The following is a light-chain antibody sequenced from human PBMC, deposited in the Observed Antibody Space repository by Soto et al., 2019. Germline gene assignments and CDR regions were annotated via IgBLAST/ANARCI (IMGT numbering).Light chain of an antibody. CDR2: EVS. CDR1: SSDVGGYNY. J-gene: IGLJ1*01. V-gene: IGLV2-14*01. Sequence: QPVLTQPASVSGSPGQSITISCTGTSSDVGGYNYVSWYQQHPGKAPKLMIYEVSNRPSGVSNRFSGSKSGNTASLTISGLQAEDEADYYCSSYTSSSTLPGVFGTGTKLTVL. CDR3: SSYTSSSTLPGV.